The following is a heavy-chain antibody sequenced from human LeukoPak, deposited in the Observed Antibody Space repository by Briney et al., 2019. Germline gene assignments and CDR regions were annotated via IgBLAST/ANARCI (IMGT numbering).Heavy chain of an antibody. J-gene: IGHJ3*02. V-gene: IGHV4-59*08. CDR3: ARHPSGSGRIRAAFDI. CDR2: IYYSGST. D-gene: IGHD6-19*01. Sequence: PSETLSLTCTVSGGSISSYYWSWIRQPPEKGLEWIGYIYYSGSTNYNPSLKSRVTISVDTSKNQFSLKLSSVTAADTAVYYCARHPSGSGRIRAAFDIWGQGTMVTVSS. CDR1: GGSISSYY.